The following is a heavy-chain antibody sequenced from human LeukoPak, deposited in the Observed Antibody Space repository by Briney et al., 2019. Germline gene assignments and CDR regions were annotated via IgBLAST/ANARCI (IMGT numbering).Heavy chain of an antibody. D-gene: IGHD6-6*01. CDR1: GYIIGHNG. V-gene: IGHV1-18*01. CDR3: ARTAARRFDY. Sequence: ASVKVSCKTSGYIIGHNGIGWVRQAPGQGPEWMGWISAYNGDTNYAQNFQGRVTMTRDTSTSTVYMELRSLRSDDTAVYYCARTAARRFDYWGQGTLVTVSS. J-gene: IGHJ4*02. CDR2: ISAYNGDT.